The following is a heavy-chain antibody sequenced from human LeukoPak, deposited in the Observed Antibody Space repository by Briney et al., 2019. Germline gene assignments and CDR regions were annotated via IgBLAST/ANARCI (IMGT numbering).Heavy chain of an antibody. D-gene: IGHD6-19*01. V-gene: IGHV3-30-3*01. CDR3: ARARIAVAGAYYYYYGMDV. J-gene: IGHJ6*02. CDR1: GFTFSSYA. Sequence: GGSLRLSCAASGFTFSSYAMHWVRQAPGKGLEWVAVISYDGSNKYYADSVEGRFTISRDNSKNTLYLQMNSLRAEDTAVYYCARARIAVAGAYYYYYGMDVWGQGTTVTVSS. CDR2: ISYDGSNK.